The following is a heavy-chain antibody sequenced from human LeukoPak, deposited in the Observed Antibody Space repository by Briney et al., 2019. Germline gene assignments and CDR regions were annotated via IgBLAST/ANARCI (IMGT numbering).Heavy chain of an antibody. Sequence: GGSPRLFFSAPGFHFSSLGMELGRQASGKGLEWVAVISYDGSNKYYADSVKGRFTISRDNSKNTLYLQMNSLRAEDTAVYYCAKEGSGSLYFDYWGQGTLVTVSS. CDR2: ISYDGSNK. CDR1: GFHFSSLG. V-gene: IGHV3-30*18. D-gene: IGHD6-19*01. CDR3: AKEGSGSLYFDY. J-gene: IGHJ4*02.